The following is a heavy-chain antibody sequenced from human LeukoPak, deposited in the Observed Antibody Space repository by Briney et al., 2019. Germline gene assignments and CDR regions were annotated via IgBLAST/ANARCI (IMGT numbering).Heavy chain of an antibody. CDR3: ARAKVGATKVGQLSFDI. J-gene: IGHJ3*02. V-gene: IGHV1-69*05. CDR1: GGTFSSYA. CDR2: IIPIFGTA. Sequence: SVKASCKASGGTFSSYAISWVRQAPGQGLEWMGGIIPIFGTANYAQKFQGRVTITTDESTSTAYMELSSLRSEDTAVYYCARAKVGATKVGQLSFDIWGQGTMVTVSS. D-gene: IGHD1-26*01.